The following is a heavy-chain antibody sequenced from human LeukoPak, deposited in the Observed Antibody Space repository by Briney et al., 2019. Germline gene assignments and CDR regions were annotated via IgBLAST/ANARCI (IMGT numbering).Heavy chain of an antibody. J-gene: IGHJ4*02. V-gene: IGHV4-34*01. Sequence: PSETLSLTCAVYGGSLSGYYWSWIRQPPGKGLEWIGEINHSGSTNYNPSLKSRVTIAVDTSKNQFSLKLSSVTAADTAVYYCARGQRDPIVVVTYFDYWGQGTLVIVSS. D-gene: IGHD2-21*02. CDR3: ARGQRDPIVVVTYFDY. CDR1: GGSLSGYY. CDR2: INHSGST.